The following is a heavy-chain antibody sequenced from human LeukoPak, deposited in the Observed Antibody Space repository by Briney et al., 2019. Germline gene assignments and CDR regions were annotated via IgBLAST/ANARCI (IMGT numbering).Heavy chain of an antibody. CDR1: SHTFTSYG. Sequence: ASVKVSCKASSHTFTSYGISWVRQAPGQGLEWMGGIIPIFGTANYAQKFQGRVTITADESTSTAYMELSSLRSEDTAVYYCARANGDYGDYFFGYWGQGTLVTVSS. CDR2: IIPIFGTA. J-gene: IGHJ4*02. V-gene: IGHV1-69*13. D-gene: IGHD4-17*01. CDR3: ARANGDYGDYFFGY.